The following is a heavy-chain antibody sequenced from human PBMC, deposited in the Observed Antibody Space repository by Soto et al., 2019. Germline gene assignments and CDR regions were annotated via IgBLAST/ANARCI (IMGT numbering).Heavy chain of an antibody. V-gene: IGHV3-11*06. CDR2: ISSSSSYT. Sequence: RGSLRLSCAASGFTCSDYYMSWIRQAPGKGLEWVSYISSSSSYTNYADSVKGRFTISRDNAKNSLYLQMNSLRAEDTAVYYCARDLGSGSYFPYYGMDVWGQGTTVTVSS. J-gene: IGHJ6*02. CDR3: ARDLGSGSYFPYYGMDV. D-gene: IGHD3-10*01. CDR1: GFTCSDYY.